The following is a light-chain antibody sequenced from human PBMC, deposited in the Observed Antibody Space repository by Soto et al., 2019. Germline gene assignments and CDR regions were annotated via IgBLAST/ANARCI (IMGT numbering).Light chain of an antibody. CDR3: QQYGSSPHT. V-gene: IGKV3-20*01. CDR2: GAS. J-gene: IGKJ2*01. CDR1: QSVSSSY. Sequence: EIVLTQSPGTLSLSPGERATLSCRASQSVSSSYLAWYQQKPGQAPRLLIYGASSRATGIPDRFSGSGSGTDFTITIIRLEPEDVAVYYCQQYGSSPHTFGQGTKLEIK.